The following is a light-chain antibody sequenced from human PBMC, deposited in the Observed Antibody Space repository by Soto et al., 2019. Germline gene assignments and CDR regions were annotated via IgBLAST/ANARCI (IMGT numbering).Light chain of an antibody. CDR1: ESIARH. V-gene: IGKV1-39*01. Sequence: DIQMTQSPSSLSASVGDRVTITCRASESIARHLNWYQQKPGKAPKLLIYAASSLQNGVPSRFRGGGSGTDFTLLISSLQPEDFSAYYCQQSYSDLSITFGQGTRLEIK. CDR3: QQSYSDLSIT. J-gene: IGKJ5*01. CDR2: AAS.